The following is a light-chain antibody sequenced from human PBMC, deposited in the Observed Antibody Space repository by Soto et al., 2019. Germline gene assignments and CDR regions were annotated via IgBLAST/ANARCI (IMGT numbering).Light chain of an antibody. CDR2: DSS. CDR1: QSVGSSF. Sequence: EIVLTQSPGTLSLSPGDRATLSCRASQSVGSSFLVWYQHKPGQAPRLLIYDSSSRATGIPDRFSGSGSGTDFTLAISRLEPEDSAVYYCQLATSSSYTFGQGTKLEIK. V-gene: IGKV3-20*01. CDR3: QLATSSSYT. J-gene: IGKJ2*01.